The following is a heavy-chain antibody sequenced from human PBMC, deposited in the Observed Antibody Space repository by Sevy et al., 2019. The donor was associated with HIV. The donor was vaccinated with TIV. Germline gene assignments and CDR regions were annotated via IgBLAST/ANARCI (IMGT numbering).Heavy chain of an antibody. J-gene: IGHJ3*02. CDR3: ATDPTTVTVYAFDI. V-gene: IGHV1-24*01. Sequence: ASVKVSCKVSGYTLTELSMHWVRHAPGKGLEWMGGFDPEDGETIYAQKFQGRVTMTEDTSTDTAYMELSSLRSEDTAVYYCATDPTTVTVYAFDIWGQGTMVTVSS. D-gene: IGHD4-4*01. CDR1: GYTLTELS. CDR2: FDPEDGET.